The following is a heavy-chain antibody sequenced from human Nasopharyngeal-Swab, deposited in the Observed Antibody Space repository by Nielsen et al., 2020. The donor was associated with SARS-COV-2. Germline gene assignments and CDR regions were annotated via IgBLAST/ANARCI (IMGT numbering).Heavy chain of an antibody. D-gene: IGHD4-17*01. CDR2: IYYSGST. V-gene: IGHV4-59*01. J-gene: IGHJ4*02. CDR3: ARGKAVTYDY. CDR1: GGSISSYY. Sequence: SETLSLTCTVSGGSISSYYWSWIRQPPGKGLEWIGYIYYSGSTNYNPSLKSRVTISVDSSKNQFPLKLSSVTAADTAVYYCARGKAVTYDYWGQGTLVTVSS.